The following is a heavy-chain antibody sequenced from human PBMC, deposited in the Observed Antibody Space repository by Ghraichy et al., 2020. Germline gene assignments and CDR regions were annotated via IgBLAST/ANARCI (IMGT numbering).Heavy chain of an antibody. J-gene: IGHJ5*02. CDR2: ISDSGGST. Sequence: GSLRLSCAASGFSFRSYAMSWVRQAPGKGLGWVSTISDSGGSTYYADSVRGRFTISRDNSKNTLFLQMNSLRAEDTAVYYCAKDPRTISPWFDPWGQGTLVTVSS. CDR1: GFSFRSYA. V-gene: IGHV3-23*01. CDR3: AKDPRTISPWFDP. D-gene: IGHD3-3*01.